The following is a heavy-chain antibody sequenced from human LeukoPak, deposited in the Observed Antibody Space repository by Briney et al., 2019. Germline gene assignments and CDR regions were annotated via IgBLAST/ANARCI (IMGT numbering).Heavy chain of an antibody. CDR3: ARSPDHLWGNYPDY. V-gene: IGHV4/OR15-8*01. CDR2: IHHDGRI. Sequence: SETLSLTCDVSGGSIYSTNWWNWVRQPPGKGLEWIGEIHHDGRINYNPSLKSRVTLSVDKSKNQFSLRLNSVTAADTAMYYCARSPDHLWGNYPDYWGQGTLVTVSS. CDR1: GGSIYSTNW. D-gene: IGHD3-16*02. J-gene: IGHJ4*02.